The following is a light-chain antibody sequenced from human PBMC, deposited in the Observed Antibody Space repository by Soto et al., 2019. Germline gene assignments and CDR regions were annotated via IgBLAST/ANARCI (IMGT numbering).Light chain of an antibody. CDR3: QQYGSSLYT. J-gene: IGKJ2*01. CDR1: QSVSSSY. V-gene: IGKV3-20*01. Sequence: EIVLTQSPGTLSLSPGERATLSCRASQSVSSSYLAWYQQKPGQAPRLLIYDASSRATGIPDGFSGSGSGTDFTLTTSRLEPEDFAVYYCQQYGSSLYTFGQGTKLEIK. CDR2: DAS.